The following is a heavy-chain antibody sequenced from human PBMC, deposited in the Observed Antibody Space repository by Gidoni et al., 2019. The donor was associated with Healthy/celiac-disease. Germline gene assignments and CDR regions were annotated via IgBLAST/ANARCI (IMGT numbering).Heavy chain of an antibody. CDR3: AREGGRGSMPGGGYRLHYD. V-gene: IGHV1-69*01. J-gene: IGHJ4*02. Sequence: QVQLVQSGAEVKKPGSSVKVSCKASGGTFSSYAISWVRQAPGQGLGWMGGIIPIVGTANYAQKFQGRVTITADESTSTAYMELSSLRSEDTAVYYCAREGGRGSMPGGGYRLHYDWGQGTLVTVSS. CDR1: GGTFSSYA. D-gene: IGHD6-19*01. CDR2: IIPIVGTA.